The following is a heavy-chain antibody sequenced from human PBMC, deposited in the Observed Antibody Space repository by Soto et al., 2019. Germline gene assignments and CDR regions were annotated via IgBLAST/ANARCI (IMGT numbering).Heavy chain of an antibody. CDR1: GYSFTSYW. V-gene: IGHV5-51*01. CDR3: ARPVTYYYDSRGPQDWSFDL. D-gene: IGHD3-22*01. J-gene: IGHJ2*01. CDR2: IYPGDSDT. Sequence: PCESLKISCKGSGYSFTSYWIGWVRQMPGKGLEWMGIIYPGDSDTRYSPSFQGQVTISADKSISTAYLQWSSLKASDTAIYYCARPVTYYYDSRGPQDWSFDLWGRGTLV.